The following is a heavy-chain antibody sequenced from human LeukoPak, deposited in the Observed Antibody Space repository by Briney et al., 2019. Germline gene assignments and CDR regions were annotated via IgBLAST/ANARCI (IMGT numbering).Heavy chain of an antibody. CDR2: ISYDGSNK. V-gene: IGHV3-30-3*01. CDR3: ARDLYRGDYYYYGMDV. Sequence: GSLRLSCAPSGFTFRGYAMHWVRQAPGKGLEWVAVISYDGSNKYYADPVKGRFTISRDNSKNTLYLQMNSLRAEDTAVYYCARDLYRGDYYYYGMDVWGQGTTVTVSS. CDR1: GFTFRGYA. D-gene: IGHD3-16*01. J-gene: IGHJ6*02.